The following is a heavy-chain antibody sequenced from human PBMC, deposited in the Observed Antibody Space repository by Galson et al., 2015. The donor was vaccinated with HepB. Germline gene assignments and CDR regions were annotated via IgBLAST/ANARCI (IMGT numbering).Heavy chain of an antibody. CDR1: GHSFTSYW. Sequence: QSGAEVKKPGESLKISCKGSGHSFTSYWIAWVRQMPGKGLEWMGLIYPDDSDTRYSLSFQGQVTISADKPISTAYLQWSSLKASDTAMYYCARTSGIHFDHWGQGTLVTVSS. J-gene: IGHJ4*02. D-gene: IGHD3-10*01. CDR2: IYPDDSDT. V-gene: IGHV5-51*04. CDR3: ARTSGIHFDH.